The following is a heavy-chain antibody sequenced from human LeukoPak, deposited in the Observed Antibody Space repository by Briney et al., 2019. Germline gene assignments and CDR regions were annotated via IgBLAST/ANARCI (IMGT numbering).Heavy chain of an antibody. Sequence: PGGSLRLSCAASGITFSSYGMSWVRQAPGKGLEWVSSISSTGGTTYYADSVKGRFTISRDNSKNTLYLQMNSLRAEDTAVYYCAKKIVAAAGTSWFDPWGQGTLVTVSS. V-gene: IGHV3-23*01. CDR3: AKKIVAAAGTSWFDP. J-gene: IGHJ5*02. CDR2: ISSTGGTT. D-gene: IGHD6-13*01. CDR1: GITFSSYG.